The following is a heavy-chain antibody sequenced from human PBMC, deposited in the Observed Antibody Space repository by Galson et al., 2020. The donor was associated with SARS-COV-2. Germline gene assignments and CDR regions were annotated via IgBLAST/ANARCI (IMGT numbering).Heavy chain of an antibody. V-gene: IGHV3-21*01. CDR1: GFPFSTYS. Sequence: GESLKISCAASGFPFSTYSMNWVRLALGKGLEWVSSISTSSSYTYYVDSVKGRFSISRDNPRNSLYLQMNSLRAEDTAVYYCARDEGIRGYNYGRLYYGMDVWGQGTTVTVSS. CDR2: ISTSSSYT. D-gene: IGHD5-18*01. J-gene: IGHJ6*02. CDR3: ARDEGIRGYNYGRLYYGMDV.